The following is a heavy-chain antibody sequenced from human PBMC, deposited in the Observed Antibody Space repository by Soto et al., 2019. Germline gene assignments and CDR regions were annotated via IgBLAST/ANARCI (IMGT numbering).Heavy chain of an antibody. CDR1: GFTFSSYA. CDR3: ARDYGTGTTVSPYYYYGMDV. V-gene: IGHV3-30-3*01. D-gene: IGHD1-7*01. J-gene: IGHJ6*02. Sequence: GGSLRLSRAASGFTFSSYAMHWVRQAPGKGLEWVAVISYDGSNKYYADSVKGRFTISRDNSKNTLYLQMNSLRAEDTAVYYCARDYGTGTTVSPYYYYGMDVWGQGTTVTVSS. CDR2: ISYDGSNK.